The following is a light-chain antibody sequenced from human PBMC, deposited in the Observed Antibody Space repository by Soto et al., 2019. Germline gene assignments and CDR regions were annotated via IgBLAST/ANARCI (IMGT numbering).Light chain of an antibody. CDR2: RNN. CDR3: VAWDGSLSAFYV. J-gene: IGLJ1*01. CDR1: SSNIGSNY. Sequence: QSVLTQPPSASGTPGQRVAISRSGSSSNIGSNYVYWYQQLPGTAPKLLIYRNNQRPSGVPDRFSGSKSGTSASLAISGLRSEDEADYYCVAWDGSLSAFYVFGTGTKVTVL. V-gene: IGLV1-47*01.